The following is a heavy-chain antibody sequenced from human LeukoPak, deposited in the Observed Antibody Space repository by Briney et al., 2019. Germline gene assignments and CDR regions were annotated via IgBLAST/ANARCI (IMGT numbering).Heavy chain of an antibody. D-gene: IGHD3-3*01. CDR2: IYYSGST. V-gene: IGHV4-30-4*08. CDR3: ATNDFWSGYYTGYYYYYMDV. Sequence: SETLSLTCTVSGGSISSGDYYWSWIRQPPGKDLEWIGYIYYSGSTYYNPSLKSRVTISVDTSKNQFSLKLSSVTAADTAVYYCATNDFWSGYYTGYYYYYMDVWGKGTTVTVSS. J-gene: IGHJ6*03. CDR1: GGSISSGDYY.